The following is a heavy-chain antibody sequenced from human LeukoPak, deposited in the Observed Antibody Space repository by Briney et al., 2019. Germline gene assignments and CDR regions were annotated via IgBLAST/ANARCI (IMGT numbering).Heavy chain of an antibody. Sequence: SETLSLTCTVSGGSISSHYWSWIRQPPGKGLEWIGYIYYSGSTNYNPSLKSRVTISVDTSKNQFSLKLSSVTAADTAVYYCATMGIAARRSSWFDPWGQGTLVTVSS. V-gene: IGHV4-59*11. J-gene: IGHJ5*02. D-gene: IGHD6-6*01. CDR2: IYYSGST. CDR1: GGSISSHY. CDR3: ATMGIAARRSSWFDP.